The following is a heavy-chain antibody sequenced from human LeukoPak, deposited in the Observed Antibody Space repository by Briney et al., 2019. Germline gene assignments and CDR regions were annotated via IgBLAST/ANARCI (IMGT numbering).Heavy chain of an antibody. D-gene: IGHD2-2*01. V-gene: IGHV3-9*01. Sequence: GGSLRLSCAASGFTFEDHVMHWVRQAPGKGLEWVSSISWSGDRMGYADAVKGRFTISRDNAKNSLFLQMNSLRVEDTALYYCAKDLGGSATTVWGQGTLVTVSS. CDR2: ISWSGDRM. CDR3: AKDLGGSATTV. J-gene: IGHJ4*02. CDR1: GFTFEDHV.